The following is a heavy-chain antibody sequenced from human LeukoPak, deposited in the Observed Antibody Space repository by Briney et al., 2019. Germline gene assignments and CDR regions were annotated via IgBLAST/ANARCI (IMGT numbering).Heavy chain of an antibody. V-gene: IGHV4-4*07. CDR2: MYTSGST. D-gene: IGHD6-13*01. CDR1: GGPISTYS. J-gene: IGHJ5*02. Sequence: PSETLSLTCTVSGGPISTYSWSWIRQPAGKGLEWIGRMYTSGSTNYNPSLKSRVTMSVDTSKNHFSLKLSSVTAADTAVYFCARDSGSSWYDWFNPWGQGTLVTVSS. CDR3: ARDSGSSWYDWFNP.